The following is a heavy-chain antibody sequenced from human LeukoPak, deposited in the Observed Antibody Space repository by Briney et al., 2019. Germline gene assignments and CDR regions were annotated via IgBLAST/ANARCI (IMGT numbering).Heavy chain of an antibody. CDR1: GFTFSNYY. D-gene: IGHD3-10*01. J-gene: IGHJ4*02. CDR3: ARVRGGYYFDY. V-gene: IGHV3-11*04. Sequence: GGSLRLSCAASGFTFSNYYMGWIRQAPGKGLEWISYISRSGDTIHYADSVKGRFTISRDNAKNSLYLQMNSLRAEDTAVYYCARVRGGYYFDYWGQGTLVTVSS. CDR2: ISRSGDTI.